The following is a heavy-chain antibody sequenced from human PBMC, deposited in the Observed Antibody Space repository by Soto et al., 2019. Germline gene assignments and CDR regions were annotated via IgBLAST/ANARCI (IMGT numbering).Heavy chain of an antibody. CDR1: GYTLTELS. CDR3: YVYCSSTSCYARGYYYYMDV. Sequence: ASVKVSCKVSGYTLTELSMHWVRQAPGKGLEWMGGFDPEDGETIYAQKFQGRVTMTEDTSTDTAYMELSSLRSEDTAVYYCYVYCSSTSCYARGYYYYMDVWGKGTTVTVSS. J-gene: IGHJ6*03. CDR2: FDPEDGET. V-gene: IGHV1-24*01. D-gene: IGHD2-2*01.